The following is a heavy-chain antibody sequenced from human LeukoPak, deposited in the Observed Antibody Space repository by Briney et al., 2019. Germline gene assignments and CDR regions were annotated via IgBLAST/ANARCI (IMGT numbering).Heavy chain of an antibody. D-gene: IGHD1-26*01. CDR3: AKWPEGATPKFHY. J-gene: IGHJ4*02. Sequence: GGSLRLSCSASGFTFSTYAMSWVRQAPGKGLEWVSTISGSGGVTYYPDSVRGRFTISRDNSKNTLHLQMDHLRDEDTAIYYCAKWPEGATPKFHYWGQGTLVTVSS. V-gene: IGHV3-23*01. CDR1: GFTFSTYA. CDR2: ISGSGGVT.